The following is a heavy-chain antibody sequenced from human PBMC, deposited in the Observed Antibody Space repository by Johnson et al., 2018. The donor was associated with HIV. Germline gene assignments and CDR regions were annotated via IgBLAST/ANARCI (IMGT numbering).Heavy chain of an antibody. J-gene: IGHJ3*02. CDR2: IRSKANSYAT. Sequence: VQLVESGGGLVQPGGSLKLSCAASGFTFSGSAIHWVRQASGKGLEWVGRIRSKANSYATAYAASVKGRFTISRDDSKNTAYLQMNSLRAEDTALYYCARRGGSGWSAFDIWGQGTIVTVSS. CDR1: GFTFSGSA. CDR3: ARRGGSGWSAFDI. V-gene: IGHV3-73*01. D-gene: IGHD6-19*01.